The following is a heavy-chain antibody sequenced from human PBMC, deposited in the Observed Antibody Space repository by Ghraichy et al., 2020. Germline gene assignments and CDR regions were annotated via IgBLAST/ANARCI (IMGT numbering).Heavy chain of an antibody. CDR1: GFTFSSYV. D-gene: IGHD6-13*01. J-gene: IGHJ6*02. V-gene: IGHV3-23*01. CDR2: ISGSGGRT. CDR3: AKGIAAGTSAISYYYNGMDV. Sequence: GESLNISCAASGFTFSSYVLSWVRQAPGKGLGWVPGISGSGGRTYYPDSVKGRFTISRDNSNNTLNLQMHRPRVEDTAIYYCAKGIAAGTSAISYYYNGMDVWGQGTTVTVSS.